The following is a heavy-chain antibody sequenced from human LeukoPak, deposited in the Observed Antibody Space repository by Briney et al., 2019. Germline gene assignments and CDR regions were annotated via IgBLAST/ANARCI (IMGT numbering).Heavy chain of an antibody. Sequence: PGRSLRLSCAASGFTFSSYAMHWVRQAPGKGLEWVAVISYDGSNKYYADSVKGRFTISRDNPKNTLYLQMNSLRAEDTAVYYCASSYYYDSSGYLDAFDIWGKGTMVTVSS. CDR2: ISYDGSNK. J-gene: IGHJ3*02. CDR3: ASSYYYDSSGYLDAFDI. D-gene: IGHD3-22*01. V-gene: IGHV3-30*04. CDR1: GFTFSSYA.